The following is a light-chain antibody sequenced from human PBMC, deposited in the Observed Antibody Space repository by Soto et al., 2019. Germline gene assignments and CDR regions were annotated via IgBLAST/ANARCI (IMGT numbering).Light chain of an antibody. V-gene: IGKV1-5*01. CDR2: DAS. CDR1: QSIKTW. CDR3: QQYESYSWT. Sequence: DIQMTQSPSSLSASVGDRVTITCRASQSIKTWLAWYQRKPGRAPNLLIYDASNLQSGVPSRFSGSGSGTEFTLTISSLQPDDSATYYCQQYESYSWTFGQGTKVDIK. J-gene: IGKJ1*01.